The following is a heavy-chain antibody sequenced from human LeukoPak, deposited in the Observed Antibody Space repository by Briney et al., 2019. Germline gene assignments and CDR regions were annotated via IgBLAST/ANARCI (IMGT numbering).Heavy chain of an antibody. Sequence: GGSLRLSCAASGFTFNIYAIHWVRQAPGKGLEWVAVISYDGSNKYYADSVKGRFTISRDNSKNTLYLQMNSLRAEDTAVYYCARGDYDPYYFDYWGQGTLVTVSS. CDR2: ISYDGSNK. D-gene: IGHD4-17*01. J-gene: IGHJ4*02. V-gene: IGHV3-30-3*01. CDR1: GFTFNIYA. CDR3: ARGDYDPYYFDY.